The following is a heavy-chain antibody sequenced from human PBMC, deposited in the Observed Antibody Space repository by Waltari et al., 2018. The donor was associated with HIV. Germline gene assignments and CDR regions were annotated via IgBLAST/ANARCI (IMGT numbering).Heavy chain of an antibody. D-gene: IGHD2-2*01. CDR2: IKQDGSEK. Sequence: EVQLVESGGGLVQPGGSLRPSCGASGFPFTSYWMSWVRQAPGKGLEWVANIKQDGSEKYYVDSMKGRFTISRDNAKNSLYLQMNSLRAEDTAVYYCARVRGYSCWDWGQGTLVTVSS. J-gene: IGHJ4*02. CDR3: ARVRGYSCWD. CDR1: GFPFTSYW. V-gene: IGHV3-7*01.